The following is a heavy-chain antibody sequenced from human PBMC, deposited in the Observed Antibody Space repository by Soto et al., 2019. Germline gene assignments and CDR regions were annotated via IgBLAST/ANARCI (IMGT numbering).Heavy chain of an antibody. CDR2: ISGSGGST. CDR3: AKVRGIVVVPAHYMDV. V-gene: IGHV3-23*01. J-gene: IGHJ6*03. Sequence: PGGSLRLSCAASGFTFSSYAMSWVRQAPGKGLEWVSAISGSGGSTYYADSVKGRFTISRDNSKNTLYLQMNSLRAEDTAVYYCAKVRGIVVVPAHYMDVWGKGTTVTVSS. CDR1: GFTFSSYA. D-gene: IGHD2-2*01.